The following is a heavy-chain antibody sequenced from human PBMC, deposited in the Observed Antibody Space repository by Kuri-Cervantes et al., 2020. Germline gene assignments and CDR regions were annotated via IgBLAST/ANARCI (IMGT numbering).Heavy chain of an antibody. CDR3: ARVSKGSSDFDY. Sequence: SETLSLTCTVSGGSISNYYWIWIRQPPGKGLEWIGYIYYSGSTNYNPSLKSRVTISVDTSKNQFSLKLSSVTAADTAVYYCARVSKGSSDFDYWGQGTLVTVSS. V-gene: IGHV4-59*01. CDR1: GGSISNYY. J-gene: IGHJ4*02. CDR2: IYYSGST. D-gene: IGHD6-13*01.